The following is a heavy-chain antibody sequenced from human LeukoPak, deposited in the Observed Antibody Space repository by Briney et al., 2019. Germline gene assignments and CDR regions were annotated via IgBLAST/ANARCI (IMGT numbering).Heavy chain of an antibody. D-gene: IGHD6-25*01. V-gene: IGHV3-74*01. Sequence: GGSLRLSCAASGFTFSSYWMHWVRRAPGKGLVWVSVINTDGSDTNNADSVNGRFTISRDNAKNTLYLQMNSLRAEDTAVYYCVRGSSGWKGVDYWGQGTLVNVSS. CDR3: VRGSSGWKGVDY. CDR1: GFTFSSYW. CDR2: INTDGSDT. J-gene: IGHJ4*02.